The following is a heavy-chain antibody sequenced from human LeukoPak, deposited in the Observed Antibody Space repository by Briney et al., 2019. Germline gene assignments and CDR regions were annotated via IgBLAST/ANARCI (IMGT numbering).Heavy chain of an antibody. Sequence: GGSLRLSCAASGFTFNNYAMTWVRQAPGKGLEWVSVFYSGGSTYYADSVKGRFTISRDNSKNTLYLQMNSLRAEDTAVYYCARDLDSYGSYWGQGTLVTVSS. CDR1: GFTFNNYA. V-gene: IGHV3-53*01. J-gene: IGHJ4*02. CDR2: FYSGGST. D-gene: IGHD5-18*01. CDR3: ARDLDSYGSY.